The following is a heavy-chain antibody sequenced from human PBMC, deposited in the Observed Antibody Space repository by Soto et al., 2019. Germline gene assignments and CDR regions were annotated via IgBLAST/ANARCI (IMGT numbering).Heavy chain of an antibody. J-gene: IGHJ4*02. CDR1: GGSFSGYY. CDR3: ARRRSIAASFDY. Sequence: SETLSLTCAVYGGSFSGYYGSWIRQPPGKGLEWIGEINHSGSTNYNPSLKSRVTISVDTSKNQFSLKLSSVTAADTAVYYCARRRSIAASFDYWGQGTLVTVS. CDR2: INHSGST. V-gene: IGHV4-34*01. D-gene: IGHD6-6*01.